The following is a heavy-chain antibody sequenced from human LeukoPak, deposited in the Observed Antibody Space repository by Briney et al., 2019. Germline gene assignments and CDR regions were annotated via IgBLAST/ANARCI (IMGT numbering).Heavy chain of an antibody. J-gene: IGHJ6*03. CDR1: GYTFTSYD. CDR2: MNPNSGNT. D-gene: IGHD3/OR15-3a*01. CDR3: ARALSWTTESYYYMDV. Sequence: ASVKASCKASGYTFTSYDINWVRQAPEQRLKWMGWMNPNSGNTGYAQKFQGRVTMTKNTSITTAYMDLSSLRSEDTAVYYCARALSWTTESYYYMDVWGKGTTVTVSS. V-gene: IGHV1-8*01.